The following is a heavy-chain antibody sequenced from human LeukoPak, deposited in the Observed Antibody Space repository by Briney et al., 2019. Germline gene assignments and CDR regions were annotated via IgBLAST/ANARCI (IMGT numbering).Heavy chain of an antibody. CDR2: INPNSGGT. Sequence: GASVKVSCKASGYTFTGYYMHWVRQAPGQGLEWMGWINPNSGGTNYAQKFQGRVTMTRDTSISTAYMEVGSLRSDDTAVYYCARERSGANSYGYWEYWGQGTLVTVSS. D-gene: IGHD5-18*01. V-gene: IGHV1-2*02. J-gene: IGHJ4*02. CDR1: GYTFTGYY. CDR3: ARERSGANSYGYWEY.